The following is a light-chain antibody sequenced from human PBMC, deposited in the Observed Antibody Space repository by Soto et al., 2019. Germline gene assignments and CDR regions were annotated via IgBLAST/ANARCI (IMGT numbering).Light chain of an antibody. CDR2: GAS. J-gene: IGKJ1*01. V-gene: IGKV3-20*01. CDR3: QQFAS. CDR1: LSVSSDY. Sequence: EIVLTQSPGTLSLSPGERATLSCSASLSVSSDYVAWYQQKPGQAPRLLIFGASSRATGIPDRFSGSGSGTDFTLTISRLEPEDFEVFYCQQFASFGQGTKVEIK.